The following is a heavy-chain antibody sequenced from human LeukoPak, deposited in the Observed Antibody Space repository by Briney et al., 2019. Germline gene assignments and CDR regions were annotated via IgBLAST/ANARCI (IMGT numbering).Heavy chain of an antibody. Sequence: GASVKVSCKASGGTFSSYAISWVRQAPGQGLEWMGGIIPIFGTANYAQKFQGRVTITADESTSTAYMELSSQRSEDTAVYYCARVTAGGEEWLRFDYYYGMDVWGQGTTVTVSS. CDR3: ARVTAGGEEWLRFDYYYGMDV. CDR2: IIPIFGTA. D-gene: IGHD5-12*01. V-gene: IGHV1-69*13. J-gene: IGHJ6*02. CDR1: GGTFSSYA.